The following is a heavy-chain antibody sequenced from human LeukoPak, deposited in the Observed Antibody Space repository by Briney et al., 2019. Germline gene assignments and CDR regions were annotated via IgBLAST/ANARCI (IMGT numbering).Heavy chain of an antibody. CDR1: GYTFTGYY. Sequence: RASVKVSCKASGYTFTGYYMHWVRQAPGQGLEWMGWINPNSGGTNYAQKFQGRVTMTRDTSISTAYMELGRLRSDDTAVYYCARVADDILPGYSASDYWGQGTLATVSS. CDR3: ARVADDILPGYSASDY. V-gene: IGHV1-2*02. CDR2: INPNSGGT. D-gene: IGHD3-9*01. J-gene: IGHJ4*02.